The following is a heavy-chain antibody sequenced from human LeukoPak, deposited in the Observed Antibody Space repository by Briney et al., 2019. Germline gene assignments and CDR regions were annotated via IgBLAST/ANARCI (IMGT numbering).Heavy chain of an antibody. Sequence: SETLSLTCTVSGGSISSATYYWSWIRQPAGKGLEWIGRIYTSGSTNYNPSLKSRVTISVDTSKNQFSLKLSPVTAADTAVYYCARGRSPAISMVRGVRASSWFDPWGQGTLVTVSS. CDR3: ARGRSPAISMVRGVRASSWFDP. D-gene: IGHD3-10*01. V-gene: IGHV4-61*02. CDR2: IYTSGST. J-gene: IGHJ5*02. CDR1: GGSISSATYY.